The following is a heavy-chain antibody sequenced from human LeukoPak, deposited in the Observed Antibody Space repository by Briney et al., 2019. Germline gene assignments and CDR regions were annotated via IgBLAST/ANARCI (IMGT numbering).Heavy chain of an antibody. D-gene: IGHD6-13*01. V-gene: IGHV1-8*03. CDR3: ARAYSSSWYYFDY. CDR1: GYSFADYD. CDR2: LTPSSDNT. Sequence: GASVRVSCRASGYSFADYDINWVRQAPGQGLEWMGWLTPSSDNTGYSQKFQGRVTITRNSSISTAYLELSSLRSEDTAVYYCARAYSSSWYYFDYWGQGTLLTVSS. J-gene: IGHJ4*02.